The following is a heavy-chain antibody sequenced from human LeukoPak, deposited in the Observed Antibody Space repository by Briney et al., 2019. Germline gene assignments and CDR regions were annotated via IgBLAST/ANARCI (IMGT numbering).Heavy chain of an antibody. CDR3: TTRGGSFSVFDY. CDR1: GFTVSSNY. J-gene: IGHJ4*02. Sequence: GGSLRLSCAASGFTVSSNYMSWVRQAPGKGLEWVSVIYSGGSTYYADSVKGRFTISRDNSKNTLYLQMNSLRAEDTAVYYCTTRGGSFSVFDYWGQGTLVTVSS. CDR2: IYSGGST. D-gene: IGHD1-26*01. V-gene: IGHV3-53*01.